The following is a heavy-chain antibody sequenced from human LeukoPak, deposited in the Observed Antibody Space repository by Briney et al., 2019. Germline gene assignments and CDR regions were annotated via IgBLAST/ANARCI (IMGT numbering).Heavy chain of an antibody. D-gene: IGHD3-22*01. CDR1: GFIFSNYG. CDR3: AKDYYDSSGYFRVPHVSDY. Sequence: GGSLRLSCAASGFIFSNYGMHWVRQAPGKGLERVAFIRYDGSNKYHADSVKGRFTISRDNSKNTLYLQMSSLRAEDTAVYYCAKDYYDSSGYFRVPHVSDYRGQGTLVTVSS. V-gene: IGHV3-30*02. J-gene: IGHJ4*02. CDR2: IRYDGSNK.